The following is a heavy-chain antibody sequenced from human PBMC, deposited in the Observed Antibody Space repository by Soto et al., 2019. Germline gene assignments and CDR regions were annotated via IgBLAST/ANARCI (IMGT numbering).Heavy chain of an antibody. CDR2: VYYTGST. J-gene: IGHJ4*01. CDR3: ARRKTRPEAFDY. V-gene: IGHV4-59*08. CDR1: GGSISTYY. D-gene: IGHD6-25*01. Sequence: NPSETLSLTCTVSGGSISTYYWTWIRQPPGRGLEWIGYVYYTGSTKYNPSLESRVTISIDTSTNQFSLSLSSVTAADTAVYYCARRKTRPEAFDYWGHGTLVTVSS.